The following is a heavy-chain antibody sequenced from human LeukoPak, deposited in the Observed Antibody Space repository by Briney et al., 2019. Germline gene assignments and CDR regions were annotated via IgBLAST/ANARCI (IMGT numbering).Heavy chain of an antibody. J-gene: IGHJ4*02. V-gene: IGHV4-59*01. CDR1: GGSISSYY. CDR3: ASYSRRGLLYSSSWYFDY. Sequence: PSETLSLTCTVSGGSISSYYWSWIRQPPGKGLEWIGYFYYSGSTNYNPSLKSRVTISVDTSKNQFSLKLSSVTAADTAVYYCASYSRRGLLYSSSWYFDYWGQGTLVTVSS. CDR2: FYYSGST. D-gene: IGHD6-13*01.